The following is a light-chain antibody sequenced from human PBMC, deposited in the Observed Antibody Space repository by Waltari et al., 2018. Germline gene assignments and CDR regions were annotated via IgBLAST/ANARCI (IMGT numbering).Light chain of an antibody. CDR3: QQYNNWLST. Sequence: ETVMTQSPATLSVSPGERATLSCRASQSVSSNLAWYQQKPGQAPRLLIYGASTRATGIPARFSGSGSGTEFTLTISSLQSEDFAVYYCQQYNNWLSTFGQGTRLEIK. CDR1: QSVSSN. V-gene: IGKV3-15*01. J-gene: IGKJ5*01. CDR2: GAS.